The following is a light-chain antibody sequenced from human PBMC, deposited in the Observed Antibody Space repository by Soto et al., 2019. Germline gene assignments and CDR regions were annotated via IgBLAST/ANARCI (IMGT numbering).Light chain of an antibody. CDR3: QQYGSSPRRT. CDR1: QSVSSTY. J-gene: IGKJ1*01. V-gene: IGKV3-20*01. CDR2: GAS. Sequence: EILLTQSPGTLSLSPGERATLSCRASQSVSSTYLAWYQQKPGQAPRLLIYGASSRATGIPDRFSGSGSGTDFTLTIRRLEPEDFAVYFCQQYGSSPRRTFGQGTKVEI.